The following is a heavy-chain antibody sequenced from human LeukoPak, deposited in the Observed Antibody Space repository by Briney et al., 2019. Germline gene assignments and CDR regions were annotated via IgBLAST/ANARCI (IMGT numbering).Heavy chain of an antibody. Sequence: GASVKVSCKASGGTFSSYAISWVRQAPGQGLEWMGGIIPIFGTANYAQKFQGRVTITADESTSTAYMELSSLRSEDTAVYYCASYLTTGTYYFDYWGQGTLFTVSS. J-gene: IGHJ4*02. CDR2: IIPIFGTA. V-gene: IGHV1-69*13. D-gene: IGHD4-11*01. CDR1: GGTFSSYA. CDR3: ASYLTTGTYYFDY.